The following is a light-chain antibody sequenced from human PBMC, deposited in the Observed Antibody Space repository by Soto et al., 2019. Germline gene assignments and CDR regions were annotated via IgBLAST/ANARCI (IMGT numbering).Light chain of an antibody. CDR2: DAS. CDR3: QQRSNWLFT. V-gene: IGKV3-11*01. CDR1: QSVSSY. J-gene: IGKJ4*01. Sequence: EIVLTQSPATQSLSPGERATLSSRASQSVSSYLAWYQQKPGQAPRLLIYDASNRATGIPARFSGSGSGTDFTLTISSLEPEDFAVYYCQQRSNWLFTFGGGTKVEIK.